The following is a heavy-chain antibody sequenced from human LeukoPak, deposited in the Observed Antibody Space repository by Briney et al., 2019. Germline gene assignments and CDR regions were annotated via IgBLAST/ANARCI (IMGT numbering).Heavy chain of an antibody. J-gene: IGHJ4*02. D-gene: IGHD3-22*01. CDR2: ISGSGGST. CDR1: GFTFSSYG. CDR3: ASVGGQYYYDSSGYEPDY. V-gene: IGHV3-23*01. Sequence: GGSLRLSCAASGFTFSSYGMSWVRQAPGKGLEWVSAISGSGGSTYYADSVKGRFTISRDNSKNTLYLQMNSLRAEDTAVYYCASVGGQYYYDSSGYEPDYWGQGTLVTVSS.